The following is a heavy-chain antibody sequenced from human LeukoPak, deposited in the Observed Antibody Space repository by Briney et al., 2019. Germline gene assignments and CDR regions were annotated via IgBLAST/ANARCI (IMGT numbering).Heavy chain of an antibody. CDR3: AKGSTGPDT. D-gene: IGHD2-8*02. CDR1: GFTFSTYS. Sequence: GGSLRPSCAASGFTFSTYSMTWVRQAPGKGLEWVSTIGPGVGTTFYADSVRGRFTISRDNSKDTVYLQMNSLRAEDTAVYHCAKGSTGPDTWGQGTMVTVSS. J-gene: IGHJ3*02. CDR2: IGPGVGTT. V-gene: IGHV3-23*01.